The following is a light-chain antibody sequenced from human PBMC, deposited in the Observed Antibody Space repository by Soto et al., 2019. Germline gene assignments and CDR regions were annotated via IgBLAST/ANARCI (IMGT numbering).Light chain of an antibody. J-gene: IGKJ4*01. CDR1: RSVSSY. CDR3: QQYNSWPLT. V-gene: IGKV3-11*01. Sequence: EIVLTQSPATLSLSPGESATLSCRATRSVSSYLAWYQQKPGQAPRLLIYDASSRPTDIPARFSGSGSGTDFTLTISSLQSEDFAVYYCQQYNSWPLTFGGGTKVDIK. CDR2: DAS.